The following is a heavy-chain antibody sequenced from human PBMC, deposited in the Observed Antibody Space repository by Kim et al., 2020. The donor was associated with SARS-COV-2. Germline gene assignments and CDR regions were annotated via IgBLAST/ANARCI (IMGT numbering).Heavy chain of an antibody. Sequence: GGSLRLSCAASGFTVSSNYMSWVRQAPGKGLEWVSVIYSGGSTYYADSVKGRFTNSRDNSKNTLYLQMNSLRAEDTAVYYCARDFYDILTGPFDYWGQGTLVTVSS. CDR3: ARDFYDILTGPFDY. V-gene: IGHV3-66*01. CDR2: IYSGGST. D-gene: IGHD3-9*01. CDR1: GFTVSSNY. J-gene: IGHJ4*02.